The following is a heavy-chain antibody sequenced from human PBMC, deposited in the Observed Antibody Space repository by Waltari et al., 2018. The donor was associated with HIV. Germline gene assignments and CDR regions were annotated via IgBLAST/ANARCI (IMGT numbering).Heavy chain of an antibody. CDR1: GFTFRYYS. D-gene: IGHD3-16*01. CDR3: AREEGGGNAYYYYGMDV. V-gene: IGHV3-48*01. Sequence: EVHLVEFGGGLVQPGGSLRLSCAASGFTFRYYSMNWVRQAPGKGLEWISYISSSSSTIFYADSVKGRFTISRDNAKNSLYLQLNSLRAEDTAVYYCAREEGGGNAYYYYGMDVWGQGTTVTVSS. J-gene: IGHJ6*02. CDR2: ISSSSSTI.